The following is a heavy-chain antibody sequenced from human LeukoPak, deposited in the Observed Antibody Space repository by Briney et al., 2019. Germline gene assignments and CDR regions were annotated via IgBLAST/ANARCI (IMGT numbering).Heavy chain of an antibody. CDR1: RFTFSSYA. Sequence: GGSLRLSCAASRFTFSSYAMSWVRQAPGKGLEWVSSISASGSNTYYADSVKGRFTISRDNSKNTLYLQMNSLRAEDTAIYYCATDRVAGRRPLLELGYWGQGTLVTVPS. CDR2: ISASGSNT. J-gene: IGHJ4*02. V-gene: IGHV3-23*01. CDR3: ATDRVAGRRPLLELGY. D-gene: IGHD6-19*01.